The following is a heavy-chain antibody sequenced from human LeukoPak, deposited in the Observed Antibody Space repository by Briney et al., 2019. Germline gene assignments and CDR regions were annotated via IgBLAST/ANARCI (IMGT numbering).Heavy chain of an antibody. CDR1: GFTFSSYW. J-gene: IGHJ4*02. CDR2: INWNGGST. Sequence: GGSLRLSCAASGFTFSSYWMHWVRQAPGKGLEWVSGINWNGGSTGYADSVKGRFTISRDNAKNSLYLQMNSLRAEDTALYYCARGVGDYYDSSGELGYWGQGTLVTVSS. D-gene: IGHD3-22*01. V-gene: IGHV3-20*04. CDR3: ARGVGDYYDSSGELGY.